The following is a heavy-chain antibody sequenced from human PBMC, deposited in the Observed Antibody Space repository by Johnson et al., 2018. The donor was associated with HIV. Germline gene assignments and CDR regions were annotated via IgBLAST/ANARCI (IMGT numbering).Heavy chain of an antibody. J-gene: IGHJ3*01. CDR3: ARGSRYTYDNDDVYLLQAFDV. V-gene: IGHV3-15*01. D-gene: IGHD3-16*01. CDR1: GFTFSSYG. CDR2: IKSKTDGGTT. Sequence: VQLVESGGGVVQPGRSLRLSCAASGFTFSSYGMHWVRQAPGKGLEWVGRIKSKTDGGTTDYAAPVKGRFTISRDDSKNTLYLQMNSLRIEDTAVYYCARGSRYTYDNDDVYLLQAFDVWGQGTVVTVSS.